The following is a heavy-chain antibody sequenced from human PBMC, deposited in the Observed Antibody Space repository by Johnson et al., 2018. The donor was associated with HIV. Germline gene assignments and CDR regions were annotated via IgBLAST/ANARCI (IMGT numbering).Heavy chain of an antibody. D-gene: IGHD1-26*01. CDR2: ISGSGGST. J-gene: IGHJ3*02. Sequence: VQLVESGGGLVQPGGSLRLACAASGFTFSSYAMSWVRQAPGKGLEWVSAISGSGGSTYYTDSVKGRFPVSRDNAKNTLYLQRKSLRPEDRAVYYCAKESKWESRTPHAFDIWGQGTMVTVSS. V-gene: IGHV3-23*04. CDR1: GFTFSSYA. CDR3: AKESKWESRTPHAFDI.